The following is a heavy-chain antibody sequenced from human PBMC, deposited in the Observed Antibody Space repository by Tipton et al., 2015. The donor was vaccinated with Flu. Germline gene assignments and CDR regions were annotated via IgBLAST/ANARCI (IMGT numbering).Heavy chain of an antibody. CDR1: GFSLSSYW. CDR3: ARDKVVGATFFDY. D-gene: IGHD1-26*01. CDR2: IKQDGGEI. Sequence: AVSGFSLSSYWMSWVRQAPGKGPEWVANIKQDGGEIYYVDSVKGRFTISRDNAKNSLYLQMNSLRVEDTAVYYCARDKVVGATFFDYWGRGTLVTVSS. V-gene: IGHV3-7*01. J-gene: IGHJ4*02.